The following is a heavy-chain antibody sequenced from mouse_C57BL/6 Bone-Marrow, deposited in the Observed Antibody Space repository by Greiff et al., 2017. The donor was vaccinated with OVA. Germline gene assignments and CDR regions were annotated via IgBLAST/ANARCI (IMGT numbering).Heavy chain of an antibody. CDR2: IDPSDSYT. D-gene: IGHD1-1*01. CDR3: ARSGSTVVAPGAMDY. Sequence: QVQLQQPGAELVKPGASVKLSCKASGYTFTSYWMQWVKQRPGQGLEWIGEIDPSDSYTNYNQKFKGKATLTVDTSSSTAYMQLSSLTSEDSAVYYGARSGSTVVAPGAMDYWGQGTSVTVSS. J-gene: IGHJ4*01. CDR1: GYTFTSYW. V-gene: IGHV1-50*01.